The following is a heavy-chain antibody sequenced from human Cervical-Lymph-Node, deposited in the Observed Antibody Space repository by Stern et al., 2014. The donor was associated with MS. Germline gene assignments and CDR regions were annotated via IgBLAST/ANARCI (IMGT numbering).Heavy chain of an antibody. V-gene: IGHV3-30*18. CDR3: AKDLGGNAFDY. D-gene: IGHD4-23*01. CDR1: GFSFSDYG. J-gene: IGHJ4*02. CDR2: ISYDGTHK. Sequence: QVQLVESGGGVVQPGRSLRLSCAASGFSFSDYGIHWVRQAPGKALEWVAVISYDGTHKYYTDSVKGRGTISRDNSKNTVYLEMNSLRSDDTALYYCAKDLGGNAFDYWGQGTLVIVSS.